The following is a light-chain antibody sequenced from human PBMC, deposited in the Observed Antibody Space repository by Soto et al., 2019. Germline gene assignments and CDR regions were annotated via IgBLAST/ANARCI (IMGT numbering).Light chain of an antibody. V-gene: IGKV1-5*01. CDR2: DAS. CDR1: QSISSW. Sequence: DIQMTHPPSTLSASVGDRVTITCRASQSISSWLAWYQQKPGKAPKLLIYDASSLESGVPSRFSGSGSGTEFTLTISSLQPDDFATYYCQQYNSYSWTFGQGTKV. J-gene: IGKJ1*01. CDR3: QQYNSYSWT.